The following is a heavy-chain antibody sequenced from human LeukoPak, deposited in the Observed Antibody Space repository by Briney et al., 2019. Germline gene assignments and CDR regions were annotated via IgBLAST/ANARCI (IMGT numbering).Heavy chain of an antibody. CDR2: INPGGST. D-gene: IGHD6-6*01. CDR1: GGSFSGYF. Sequence: SETLSLTCAVYGGSFSGYFWTWIRQPPGKGLEWIGEINPGGSTNYNPSLKSRVTISIDTSKNQFSLKLSSVTATHTAVYYFARGDLAARFGYWGQGTLVTVSS. CDR3: ARGDLAARFGY. J-gene: IGHJ4*02. V-gene: IGHV4-34*01.